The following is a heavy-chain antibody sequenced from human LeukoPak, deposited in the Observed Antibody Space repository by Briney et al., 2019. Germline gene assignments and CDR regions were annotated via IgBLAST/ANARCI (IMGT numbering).Heavy chain of an antibody. V-gene: IGHV3-11*04. J-gene: IGHJ3*02. CDR2: ISSSGSTI. CDR3: ARVKIGLSNAFDI. D-gene: IGHD3-16*01. Sequence: LSLTCAVSGYSISSGYYWGWVRQAPGKGLEWVSYISSSGSTIYYADSVKGRFTISRDNAKNSLYLQMNSLRAEDTAVYYCARVKIGLSNAFDIWGQGTMVTVSS. CDR1: GYSISSGYY.